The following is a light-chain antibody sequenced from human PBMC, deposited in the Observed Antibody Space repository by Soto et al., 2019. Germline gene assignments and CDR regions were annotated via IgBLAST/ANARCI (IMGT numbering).Light chain of an antibody. CDR1: SGHSSYA. CDR3: QTWGTGIQPVV. V-gene: IGLV4-69*01. J-gene: IGLJ2*01. CDR2: LNSDGSH. Sequence: QLVLTQSPSASASQGASVKLTCTLSSGHSSYAIAWHQQQPEKGPRYLMKLNSDGSHSTGDGIPDRFSGSSSGAERYLTISSLQSEDEADYYCQTWGTGIQPVVFGGGTKVTVL.